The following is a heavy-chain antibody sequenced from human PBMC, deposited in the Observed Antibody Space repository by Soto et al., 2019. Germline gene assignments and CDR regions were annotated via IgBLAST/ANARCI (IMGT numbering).Heavy chain of an antibody. CDR2: IYSSGSS. Sequence: PSEPLSLTCTVSGGSISSYYWSWIRQPPGKGLEWIGYIYSSGSSNYSPSLKSRVTISVDTSKNLFSLKLSSVTAADTAVYYCARDCDSSGYFYSFDDWGQGTLVTVSS. CDR1: GGSISSYY. V-gene: IGHV4-59*01. D-gene: IGHD3-22*01. CDR3: ARDCDSSGYFYSFDD. J-gene: IGHJ4*02.